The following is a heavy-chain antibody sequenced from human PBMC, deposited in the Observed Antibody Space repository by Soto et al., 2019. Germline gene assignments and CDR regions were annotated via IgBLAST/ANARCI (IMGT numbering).Heavy chain of an antibody. Sequence: EVQLVESGGGLVQPGGSLRLSCAASGFTFTSYWMSWVRQAPGKGLEWVANIKQDGSEKYYVDSVKGRFTIYRDNAKNSLNLQMDSLRADDTAVYYCARDRTAAIFGVVQPYYYYMDVWGKGTTVTVSS. CDR3: ARDRTAAIFGVVQPYYYYMDV. V-gene: IGHV3-7*01. D-gene: IGHD3-3*01. CDR2: IKQDGSEK. CDR1: GFTFTSYW. J-gene: IGHJ6*03.